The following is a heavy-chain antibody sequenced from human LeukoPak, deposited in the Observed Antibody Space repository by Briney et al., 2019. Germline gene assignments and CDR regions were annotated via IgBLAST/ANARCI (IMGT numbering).Heavy chain of an antibody. CDR2: ISFDGTDK. D-gene: IGHD2-2*01. CDR1: GFTFSSYG. CDR3: AKDRGYCSRTSCYAFDY. Sequence: GRSLRLSCAASGFTFSSYGMHWVRQAPGKGLESVALISFDGTDKYYADSAKGRFTISRDSSKNTLYLQMNSLRPEDTAVYYCAKDRGYCSRTSCYAFDYWGQRTLVTVSS. J-gene: IGHJ4*02. V-gene: IGHV3-30*18.